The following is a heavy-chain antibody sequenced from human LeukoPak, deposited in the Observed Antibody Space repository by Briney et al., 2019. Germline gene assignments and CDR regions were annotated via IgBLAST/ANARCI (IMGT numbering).Heavy chain of an antibody. Sequence: GGSLRLSRAASGFTLRSSSMNTVRPAPGKGLAWVSSISSSSSYIYYADSVKGRFTISRDNAKNSLYLQMNRLRAEDTAVYDCARDPSLPYCSGGSCYSSKLSFYYWGQGTLVTVSA. CDR2: ISSSSSYI. D-gene: IGHD2-15*01. CDR1: GFTLRSSS. V-gene: IGHV3-21*01. CDR3: ARDPSLPYCSGGSCYSSKLSFYY. J-gene: IGHJ4*02.